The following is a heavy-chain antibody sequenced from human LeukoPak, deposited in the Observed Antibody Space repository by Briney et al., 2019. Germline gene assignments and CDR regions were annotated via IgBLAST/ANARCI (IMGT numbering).Heavy chain of an antibody. CDR2: IIPIFGTA. CDR3: ATVRFLEWLFS. V-gene: IGHV1-69*06. J-gene: IGHJ5*02. Sequence: SVKVSCKASGGTFSSYAISWVRQAPGQGLEWMGGIIPIFGTANYAQKFQGRVTMTEDTSTDTAYMELSSLRSEDTAVYYCATVRFLEWLFSWGQGTLVTVSS. CDR1: GGTFSSYA. D-gene: IGHD3-3*01.